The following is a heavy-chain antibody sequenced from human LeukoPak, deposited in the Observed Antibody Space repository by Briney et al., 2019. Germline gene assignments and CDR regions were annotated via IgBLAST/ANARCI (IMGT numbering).Heavy chain of an antibody. CDR3: TTESGPNIVLVPAAKRVYGKYYGMDV. CDR1: GFTFSNAW. CDR2: IKSKTDGGTI. J-gene: IGHJ6*02. D-gene: IGHD2-2*01. V-gene: IGHV3-15*01. Sequence: PGGSLRLSCAASGFTFSNAWMSWVRQAPGKGLEWVGRIKSKTDGGTIDYAAPVKGRFTISRDDSENTLYLRMNSLKTEDTAVYYCTTESGPNIVLVPAAKRVYGKYYGMDVWGQGTTVTVSS.